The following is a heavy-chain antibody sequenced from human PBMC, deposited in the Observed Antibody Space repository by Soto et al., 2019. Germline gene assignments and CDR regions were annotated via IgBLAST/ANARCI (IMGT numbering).Heavy chain of an antibody. CDR1: GLSVSNYW. D-gene: IGHD3-16*01. J-gene: IGHJ4*02. V-gene: IGHV3-74*01. CDR2: INSDDTSS. CDR3: ARGCRWGGYYYCAS. Sequence: EVQLMESGGGLVQPGGSLRLSCAASGLSVSNYWMHWVRQTPGKGLVWVSRINSDDTSSSYAASVKGRFTISRDNAKNTLYLQINLLRAEKTAMYYCARGCRWGGYYYCASWGQGTLVTVSS.